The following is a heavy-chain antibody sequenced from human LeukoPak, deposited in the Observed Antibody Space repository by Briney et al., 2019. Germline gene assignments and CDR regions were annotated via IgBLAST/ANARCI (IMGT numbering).Heavy chain of an antibody. CDR1: GYSFTSYW. J-gene: IGHJ3*02. D-gene: IGHD2-15*01. V-gene: IGHV5-51*01. CDR2: IYPGDSDT. Sequence: GESLKISCKGSGYSFTSYWIGWVRQMPGKGLEWMGIIYPGDSDTRYSPSLQGQVTISADKSISTAYLQWSSLKASDTAMYYCARHAYCSGGSCLDAFDIWGQGTMVTVSS. CDR3: ARHAYCSGGSCLDAFDI.